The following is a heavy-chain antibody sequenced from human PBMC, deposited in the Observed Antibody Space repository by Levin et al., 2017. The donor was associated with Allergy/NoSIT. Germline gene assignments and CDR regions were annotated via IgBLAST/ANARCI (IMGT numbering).Heavy chain of an antibody. CDR3: ATGGAATPNH. V-gene: IGHV4-61*01. D-gene: IGHD1-26*01. CDR2: IFSSGGT. CDR1: GDSGSGTFY. J-gene: IGHJ1*01. Sequence: SETLSLTCTVSGDSGSGTFYWTWIRQSPGRGLEWLGYIFSSGGTNYNPSLKSRATISLDSSKNRFFLTLTSVIPADTAVYYCATGGAATPNHWGQGTLVTGSS.